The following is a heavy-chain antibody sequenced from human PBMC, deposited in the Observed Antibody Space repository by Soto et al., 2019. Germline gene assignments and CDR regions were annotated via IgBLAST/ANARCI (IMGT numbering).Heavy chain of an antibody. D-gene: IGHD6-6*01. Sequence: ASVKVSCKASGYTFTSYDINWVRQATGQGLEWMGWMNPNSGNTGYAQKFQGRVTMTRNTSRSTAYMELSSLRSEDTAVYYCARMYEYSSSSRYYYYMDVWGKGTTVTVSS. CDR2: MNPNSGNT. CDR1: GYTFTSYD. J-gene: IGHJ6*03. CDR3: ARMYEYSSSSRYYYYMDV. V-gene: IGHV1-8*01.